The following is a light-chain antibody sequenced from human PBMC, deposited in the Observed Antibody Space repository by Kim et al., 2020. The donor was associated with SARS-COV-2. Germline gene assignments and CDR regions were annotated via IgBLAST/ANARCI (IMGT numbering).Light chain of an antibody. V-gene: IGLV1-51*01. Sequence: GQKVTISCSGSSSSSGNNYVSWYQQLPGTAPKLLIYNNNKRPSGIPDRFSGSKSGTSATLGITGLQTGDEADYYCGTWDSSLSAVVFGGGTQLTVL. CDR1: SSSSGNNY. J-gene: IGLJ2*01. CDR2: NNN. CDR3: GTWDSSLSAVV.